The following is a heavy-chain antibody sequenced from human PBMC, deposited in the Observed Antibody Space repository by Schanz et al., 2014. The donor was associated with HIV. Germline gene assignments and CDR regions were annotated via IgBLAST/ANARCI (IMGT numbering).Heavy chain of an antibody. J-gene: IGHJ6*02. CDR3: AKDRITGTTGVPYYYYGMDV. Sequence: VQLVESGGGLMQPGGSLRLSCAASGFNVSNNYVSGLCHAPGKGLEWVSYISSSSSTIYYADSVKGRFTISRDNSKNTLYLQMNSLRAEDTAVYYCAKDRITGTTGVPYYYYGMDVWGQGTTVTVSS. CDR2: ISSSSSTI. V-gene: IGHV3-48*01. D-gene: IGHD1-7*01. CDR1: GFNVSNNY.